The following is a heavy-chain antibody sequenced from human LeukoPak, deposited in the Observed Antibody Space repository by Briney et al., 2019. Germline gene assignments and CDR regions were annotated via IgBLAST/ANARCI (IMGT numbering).Heavy chain of an antibody. J-gene: IGHJ4*02. D-gene: IGHD3-22*01. V-gene: IGHV3-30*02. CDR3: AKENYDSSGYHFDY. Sequence: GGSLRLSCAASGFTFSSYWMTWVRQAPGKGLGWVAIIRHDGNDEYYSDSVKGRFTISRDNSKNTLYLQMNSLRAEDTAVYYCAKENYDSSGYHFDYWGQGTLVTVSS. CDR2: IRHDGNDE. CDR1: GFTFSSYW.